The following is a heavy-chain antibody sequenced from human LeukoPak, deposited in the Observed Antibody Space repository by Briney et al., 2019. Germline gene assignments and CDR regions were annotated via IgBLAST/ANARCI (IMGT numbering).Heavy chain of an antibody. J-gene: IGHJ4*02. CDR1: GYSFSSYW. CDR3: ARHRKDIGFDS. CDR2: IYPDDSDT. V-gene: IGHV5-51*01. Sequence: GESLKISCKRSGYSFSSYWIGWVRQMPGKGLEWMGIIYPDDSDTRYSPSFQGQVTISADKSISTAYLQWSSLKASDTAMYYCARHRKDIGFDSWGQGTLVTVSS. D-gene: IGHD2-15*01.